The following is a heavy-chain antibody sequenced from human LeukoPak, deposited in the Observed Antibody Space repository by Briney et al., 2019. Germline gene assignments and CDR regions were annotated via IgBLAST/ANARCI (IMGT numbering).Heavy chain of an antibody. D-gene: IGHD6-19*01. V-gene: IGHV3-9*01. J-gene: IGHJ4*02. CDR1: GFTFDDYA. CDR3: VKGGAVAGTFEF. Sequence: GGSLRLSCVVSGFTFDDYAMYWVRQAPGKGLEWVSGISWKSGSIGYADSVKGRFTISRDDAKNSLYLEMKSLRTEDTALYYCVKGGAVAGTFEFWGQGTLVTVSS. CDR2: ISWKSGSI.